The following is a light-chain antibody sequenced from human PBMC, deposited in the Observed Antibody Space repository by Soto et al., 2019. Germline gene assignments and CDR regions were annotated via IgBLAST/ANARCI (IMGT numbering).Light chain of an antibody. CDR1: RGVSANY. J-gene: IGKJ1*01. Sequence: NLLTQSPGTRSLSPGEGATLSCRASRGVSANYLAWYQQKPGQAPTLLIYGASIRAAGIPDRFSGSGSGTDFTLTIRRLEPDDFAVYYCQQYGSSPRTFGQGTKVDI. CDR3: QQYGSSPRT. CDR2: GAS. V-gene: IGKV3-20*01.